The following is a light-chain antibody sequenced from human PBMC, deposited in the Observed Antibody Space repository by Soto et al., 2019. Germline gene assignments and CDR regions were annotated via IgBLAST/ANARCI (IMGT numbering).Light chain of an antibody. V-gene: IGLV1-44*01. Sequence: QSVLTQAPSASETPGQRITLSCSGSTSNIGNNNVNWYQQVPGTAPKLLMYRNNLRPSGVPDRFSGSKSGTSASLAISGLQSEDEADYYCVAWDDSLSAWVFGGGTKLTVL. J-gene: IGLJ3*02. CDR1: TSNIGNNN. CDR3: VAWDDSLSAWV. CDR2: RNN.